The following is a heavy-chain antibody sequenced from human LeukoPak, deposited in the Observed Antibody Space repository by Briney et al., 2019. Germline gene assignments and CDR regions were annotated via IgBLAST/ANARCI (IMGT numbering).Heavy chain of an antibody. V-gene: IGHV6-1*01. CDR2: PYYRSTWYN. CDR1: GDSLSSNSVT. CDR3: ARRLTQYGCFDL. J-gene: IGHJ5*02. Sequence: PSQTLSLTCAISGDSLSSNSVTWNWIRQSPSRGLEWLVRPYYRSTWYNDYAVSVRGRITVNPDTSKNQFSLHLNSVTPEDTAVYYCARRLTQYGCFDLWGEGILVTVSS. D-gene: IGHD2-2*01.